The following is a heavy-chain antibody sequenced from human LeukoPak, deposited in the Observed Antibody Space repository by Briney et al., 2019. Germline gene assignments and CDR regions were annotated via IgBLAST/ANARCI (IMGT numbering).Heavy chain of an antibody. CDR1: GFTVSSSY. Sequence: PGGSLRLSCAASGFTVSSSYMSWVRQAQGKGLEGVSLIYSGGSTYYAASVKGRFTISRDNSKNTLYLQMNSLRPEDTAVYYCAKGYNYAYEYWGQGTLVTVSS. J-gene: IGHJ4*02. CDR2: IYSGGST. V-gene: IGHV3-53*01. CDR3: AKGYNYAYEY. D-gene: IGHD5-18*01.